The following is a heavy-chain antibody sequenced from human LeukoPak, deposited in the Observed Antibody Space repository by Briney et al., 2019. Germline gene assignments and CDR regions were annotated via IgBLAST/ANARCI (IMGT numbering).Heavy chain of an antibody. D-gene: IGHD6-19*01. CDR2: INPNSGGT. CDR3: ARGPVAGTDDELDY. CDR1: GYTFTSYA. V-gene: IGHV1-2*04. J-gene: IGHJ4*02. Sequence: ASVKVSCKASGYTFTSYAMNWVRQAPGQGLEWMGWINPNSGGTNYAQKFQGWVTMTRDTSISTAYMELSRLRSDDTAVYYCARGPVAGTDDELDYWGQGTLVTVSS.